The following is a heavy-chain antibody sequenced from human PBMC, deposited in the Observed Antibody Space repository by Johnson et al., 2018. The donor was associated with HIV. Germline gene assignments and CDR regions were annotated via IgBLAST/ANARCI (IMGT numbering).Heavy chain of an antibody. CDR2: INWNGDTT. V-gene: IGHV3-20*04. D-gene: IGHD4-17*01. J-gene: IGHJ3*02. CDR1: GFTFSSYA. Sequence: VQLVESGGGVVQPGRSLRLSCAASGFTFSSYAMHWVRQGPGKGLEWISGINWNGDTTTYADSVKGRFTVSRDNAKTSLYLQLNGLRAEDTALYYCATLTVRSRAFDIWGQGTLVTVSS. CDR3: ATLTVRSRAFDI.